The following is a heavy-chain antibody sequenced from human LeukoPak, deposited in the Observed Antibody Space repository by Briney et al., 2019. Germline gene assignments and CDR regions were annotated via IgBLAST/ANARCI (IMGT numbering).Heavy chain of an antibody. CDR2: IIPIFGTA. V-gene: IGHV1-69*05. CDR1: GGTFSSYA. CDR3: ASRALRYCTNGVCHTLYYYYMDV. D-gene: IGHD2-8*01. J-gene: IGHJ6*03. Sequence: GSSVKVSCKASGGTFSSYAISWVRQAPGQELEWMGGIIPIFGTANYAQKFQGRVTITTDESTSTAYMELSSLRSEDTAVYYCASRALRYCTNGVCHTLYYYYMDVWGKGTTVTVSS.